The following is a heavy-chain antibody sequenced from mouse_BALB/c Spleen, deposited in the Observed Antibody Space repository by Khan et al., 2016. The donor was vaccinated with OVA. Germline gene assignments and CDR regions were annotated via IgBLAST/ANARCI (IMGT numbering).Heavy chain of an antibody. CDR1: GFNIKDTY. CDR3: ARDYWDEFTY. J-gene: IGHJ3*01. V-gene: IGHV14-3*02. CDR2: IDPANGNT. D-gene: IGHD4-1*01. Sequence: VQLQQPGAELVKPGASVKLSCTASGFNIKDTYMHWVKQRPEQGLEWIGRIDPANGNTKSDPKFQGKATITADTSSNTAYLQLSSLTSEDTDVYYCARDYWDEFTYWGQGTLVTVSA.